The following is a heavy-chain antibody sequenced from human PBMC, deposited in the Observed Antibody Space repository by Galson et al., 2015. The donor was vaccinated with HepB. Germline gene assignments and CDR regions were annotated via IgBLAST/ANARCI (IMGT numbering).Heavy chain of an antibody. CDR1: GFTFSSYA. Sequence: SLRLSCAASGFTFSSYAMHWVRQAPGKGLEWVAVISYDGSNKYYADSVKGRFTISRDNSKNTLYLQMNSLRAEDTAVYYCARDSQIQWLEEGMDVWGQGTTVTVSS. CDR2: ISYDGSNK. D-gene: IGHD6-19*01. J-gene: IGHJ6*02. V-gene: IGHV3-30-3*01. CDR3: ARDSQIQWLEEGMDV.